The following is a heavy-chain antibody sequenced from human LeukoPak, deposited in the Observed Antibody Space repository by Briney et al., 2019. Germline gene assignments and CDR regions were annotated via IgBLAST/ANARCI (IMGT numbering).Heavy chain of an antibody. CDR3: ARGSIVVVPAATNFDY. V-gene: IGHV3-30-3*01. CDR1: GFTFSSYA. J-gene: IGHJ4*02. Sequence: GGSLRLSCAASGFTFSSYAMSWVRQAPGKGLEWVAVISYAASNIYYADSVKGRFTISRDNAKNSLYLQMNSLRAEDTAVYYCARGSIVVVPAATNFDYWGQGTLVTVSS. D-gene: IGHD2-2*01. CDR2: ISYAASNI.